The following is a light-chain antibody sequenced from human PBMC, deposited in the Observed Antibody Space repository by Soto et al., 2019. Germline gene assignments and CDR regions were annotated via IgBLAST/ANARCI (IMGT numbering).Light chain of an antibody. V-gene: IGLV2-14*01. J-gene: IGLJ1*01. Sequence: QSALTQPASVAGSPGQSITISCTGTSSDVGAYNYVSWYQQHPGKAPKLIIYEVSNRPSGVSWRFSGSKSGNTASLTISGLQSEDEADYYCSLHTTSNTRVFGTGTKLTVL. CDR1: SSDVGAYNY. CDR2: EVS. CDR3: SLHTTSNTRV.